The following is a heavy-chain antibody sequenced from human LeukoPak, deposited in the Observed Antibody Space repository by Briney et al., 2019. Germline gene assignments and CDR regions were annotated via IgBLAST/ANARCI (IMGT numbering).Heavy chain of an antibody. V-gene: IGHV5-51*01. CDR3: ARPYDFWSGRTAFGFDP. Sequence: GESLKISCKGSGYSFTSYWIGWVRQMPGKGLEWMGIIYPGDSDTRYSPSFQGQVTISADKSISTAYLQWSSLKASDTAMYYCARPYDFWSGRTAFGFDPWGQGTLDTVSS. J-gene: IGHJ5*02. CDR2: IYPGDSDT. CDR1: GYSFTSYW. D-gene: IGHD3-3*01.